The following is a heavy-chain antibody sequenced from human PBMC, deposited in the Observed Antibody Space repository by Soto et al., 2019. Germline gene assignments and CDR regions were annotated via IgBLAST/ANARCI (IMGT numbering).Heavy chain of an antibody. V-gene: IGHV3-7*01. J-gene: IGHJ6*03. D-gene: IGHD1-1*01. CDR2: IKQDGSEK. Sequence: EEQLVVSGGGLVQPGGSLRLSCAASGFSIRDYWMTWVRQAPGKGLDWVANIKQDGSEKFYVDSLKGRFTISRDNAKNSVYLLMNSLRADDTAVYYCARGKDGRRAGTYYFDMDVWGKGTTVTLSS. CDR3: ARGKDGRRAGTYYFDMDV. CDR1: GFSIRDYW.